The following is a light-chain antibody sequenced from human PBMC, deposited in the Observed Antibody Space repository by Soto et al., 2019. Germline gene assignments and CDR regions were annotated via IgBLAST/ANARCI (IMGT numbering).Light chain of an antibody. CDR2: AAF. CDR3: QQSYSTFALT. V-gene: IGKV1-39*01. Sequence: DIQMTQSPSSLSASVGDRVTITCRASQSISSYLNWYQQKPGKAPKRLIYAAFSLQSGVPSRFSGSGSWTDFTLTISSLQPEDVATYYCQQSYSTFALTFGGGTKVEIK. CDR1: QSISSY. J-gene: IGKJ4*01.